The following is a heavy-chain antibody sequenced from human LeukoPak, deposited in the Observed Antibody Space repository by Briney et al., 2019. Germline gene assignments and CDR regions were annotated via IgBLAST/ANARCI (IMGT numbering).Heavy chain of an antibody. V-gene: IGHV1-18*01. CDR1: GYTFTSYG. CDR2: ISAYNGNT. J-gene: IGHJ4*02. CDR3: ARDRTRYSSSWHLFDY. Sequence: ASVKVSCKASGYTFTSYGISWVRQAPGQGLEWMGWISAYNGNTNYAQKLQGRVTMTTDTSTSTAYMELRSLRSDDTAVYYCARDRTRYSSSWHLFDYWGQGTLVTVSS. D-gene: IGHD6-13*01.